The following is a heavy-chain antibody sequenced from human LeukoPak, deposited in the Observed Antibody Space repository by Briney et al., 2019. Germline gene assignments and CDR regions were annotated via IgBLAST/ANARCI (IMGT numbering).Heavy chain of an antibody. CDR2: IYYSGST. V-gene: IGHV4-30-4*07. D-gene: IGHD3-9*01. Sequence: PSQTLSLTCAVSGGSISSGGYSWSWIRQPPGKGLEWIGYIYYSGSTNYNPSLKSRVTISVDTSKNQFSLKLSSVTAADTAVYYCARINYDILTGKASWFDPWGQGTLVTVSS. CDR3: ARINYDILTGKASWFDP. CDR1: GGSISSGGYS. J-gene: IGHJ5*02.